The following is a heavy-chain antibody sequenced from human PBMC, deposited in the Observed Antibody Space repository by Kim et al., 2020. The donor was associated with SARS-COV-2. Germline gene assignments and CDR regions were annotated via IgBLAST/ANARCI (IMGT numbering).Heavy chain of an antibody. CDR2: ISSSSSYI. Sequence: GGSLRLSCAASGFTFSSYSMNWVRQAPGKGLEWVSSISSSSSYIYYADSVKGRFTISRDNAKNSLYLQMNSLRAEDTAVYYCARGEYSSSSHFDYWGQGTLVTVSS. J-gene: IGHJ4*02. CDR3: ARGEYSSSSHFDY. V-gene: IGHV3-21*01. D-gene: IGHD6-6*01. CDR1: GFTFSSYS.